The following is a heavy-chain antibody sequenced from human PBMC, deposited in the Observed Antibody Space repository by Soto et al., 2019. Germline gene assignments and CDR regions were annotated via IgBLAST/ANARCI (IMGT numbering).Heavy chain of an antibody. CDR2: ISYRGDT. J-gene: IGHJ6*02. D-gene: IGHD1-26*01. V-gene: IGHV4-61*01. Sequence: QVQLQESGPGLVKPSETLSLTCTVSGDSVSSRNYHWTWIRQPPGKGLEWIGYISYRGDTNYNPSLKSRVTISMDTSKNQFSLKLNSVTAADTAVYYCANYRRVVPHYDMDVWGQGTTVTVSS. CDR3: ANYRRVVPHYDMDV. CDR1: GDSVSSRNYH.